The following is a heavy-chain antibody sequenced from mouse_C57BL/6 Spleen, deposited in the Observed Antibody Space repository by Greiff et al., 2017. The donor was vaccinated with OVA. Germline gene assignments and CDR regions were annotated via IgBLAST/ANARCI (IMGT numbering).Heavy chain of an antibody. D-gene: IGHD2-3*01. CDR1: GFTFSSYA. CDR2: ISSGGDYI. J-gene: IGHJ2*01. V-gene: IGHV5-9-1*02. CDR3: TRDGDGYYGFDY. Sequence: EVKVVESGEGLVKPGGSLKLSCAASGFTFSSYAMSWVRQTPEKRLEWVAYISSGGDYIYYADTVKGRFTISRDNARNTLYLQMSSLKSEDTAMYYCTRDGDGYYGFDYWGQGTTLTVSS.